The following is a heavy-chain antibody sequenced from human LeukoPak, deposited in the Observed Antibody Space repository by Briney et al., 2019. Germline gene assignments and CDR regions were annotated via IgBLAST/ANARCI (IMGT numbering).Heavy chain of an antibody. CDR3: ATVGGSADY. V-gene: IGHV3-30*03. D-gene: IGHD2-15*01. CDR1: GFTFSTYA. CDR2: IPYDGTNK. J-gene: IGHJ4*02. Sequence: GGSLRLSCAASGFTFSTYAIHWVRQAPGKGLEWVAVIPYDGTNKYYSDSVRGRFAISRDNPKNTLYLQMNNLRPGDTAVYYCATVGGSADYWGQGTLVSVSS.